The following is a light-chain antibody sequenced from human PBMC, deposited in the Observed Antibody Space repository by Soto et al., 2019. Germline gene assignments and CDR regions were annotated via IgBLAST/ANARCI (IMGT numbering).Light chain of an antibody. CDR2: GDN. V-gene: IGLV1-44*01. CDR3: GGWDDSLNGYV. J-gene: IGLJ1*01. CDR1: SSNIGTYF. Sequence: QSVLTQPPSASGTPGQRVTIACSGSSSNIGTYFVNWYQQLPGTAPKVLIYGDNQRSSGVSDRFSGSKSGTSASLAISGLQSEDEADYYCGGWDDSLNGYVFGGGTKVTVL.